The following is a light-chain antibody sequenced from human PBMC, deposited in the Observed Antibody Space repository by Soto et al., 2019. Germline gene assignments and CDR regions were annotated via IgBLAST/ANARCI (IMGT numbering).Light chain of an antibody. CDR1: QSISSF. Sequence: DIQMTQYPSTLSASVGDRVTITCRAGQSISSFFAWYQQKPGKAPKLLIYDASSLESGVPSRLSGSGSGTEFTLTISSMKPDDSATYYCQQYNTYWTFGQGTKVDIK. CDR3: QQYNTYWT. J-gene: IGKJ1*01. V-gene: IGKV1-5*01. CDR2: DAS.